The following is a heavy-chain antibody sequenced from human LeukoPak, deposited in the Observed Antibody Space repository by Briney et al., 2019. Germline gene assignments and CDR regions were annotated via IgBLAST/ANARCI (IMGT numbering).Heavy chain of an antibody. CDR3: ARQDYYDSSGYLFDY. J-gene: IGHJ4*02. CDR1: GGSISSSSYY. D-gene: IGHD3-22*01. V-gene: IGHV4-39*01. CDR2: IYYSGST. Sequence: SETLSLTCTVSGGSISSSSYYWGWIRQPPGQGLEWIGSIYYSGSTYYNPSLKSRVTISVDTSKNQFSLKLSSVTDTDTAVYYCARQDYYDSSGYLFDYWGQGTLVTVSS.